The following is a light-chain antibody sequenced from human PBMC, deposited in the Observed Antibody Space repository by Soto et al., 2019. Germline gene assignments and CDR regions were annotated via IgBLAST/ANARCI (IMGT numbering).Light chain of an antibody. CDR3: QQANSLPLT. CDR1: QGISSL. Sequence: DIQMTQSPSSVSASVGDRVTITCRASQGISSLLAWYQQKPGKAPNLLIHTASSLQSGVPSRVSGSGSGADFSRTISSLQTEEFATDDCQQANSLPLTFGGGTKVEIK. J-gene: IGKJ4*01. CDR2: TAS. V-gene: IGKV1-12*01.